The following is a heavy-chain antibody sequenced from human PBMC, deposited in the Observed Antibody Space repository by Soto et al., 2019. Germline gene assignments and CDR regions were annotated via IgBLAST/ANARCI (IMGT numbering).Heavy chain of an antibody. D-gene: IGHD3-22*01. Sequence: SVKVSCKASGGTFSSYAISWVRQAPGQGLEWMGGIIPIFGTANYAQKFQGRVTITADESTSTAYMELSSLRSEDTAVYYCARDGAILYDSSGYYNWFDPWGQGTLVTVSS. V-gene: IGHV1-69*13. CDR3: ARDGAILYDSSGYYNWFDP. CDR1: GGTFSSYA. CDR2: IIPIFGTA. J-gene: IGHJ5*02.